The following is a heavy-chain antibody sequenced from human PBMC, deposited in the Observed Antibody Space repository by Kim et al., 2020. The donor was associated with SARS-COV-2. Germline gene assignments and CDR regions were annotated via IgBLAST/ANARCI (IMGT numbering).Heavy chain of an antibody. V-gene: IGHV3-48*04. CDR1: GFTLSLYS. J-gene: IGHJ3*02. D-gene: IGHD2-15*01. CDR3: VEDNYWAFAI. Sequence: GGSLRLSCATSGFTLSLYSMNWVRQSPGKGLEWVSHISGTGTITKHADSVRGRFTISRDNAKHSLFLQMNGLRAEDTAVYYCVEDNYWAFAIWRQGTMVT. CDR2: ISGTGTIT.